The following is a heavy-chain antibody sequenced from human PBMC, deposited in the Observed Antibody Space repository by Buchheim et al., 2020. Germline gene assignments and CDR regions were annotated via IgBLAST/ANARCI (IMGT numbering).Heavy chain of an antibody. D-gene: IGHD3-3*01. CDR1: GYTFTGYY. CDR3: ARDQYYDFWSGYFPTLKAYYYYGMDV. J-gene: IGHJ6*02. Sequence: QVQLVQSGAEVKKPGASVKVSCKASGYTFTGYYMHWVRQAPGQGLEWMGRINPNSGGTNYAQKFQGRVTMTRDTSISTAYMELSRLRSDDTAVYYCARDQYYDFWSGYFPTLKAYYYYGMDVWGQGTT. V-gene: IGHV1-2*06. CDR2: INPNSGGT.